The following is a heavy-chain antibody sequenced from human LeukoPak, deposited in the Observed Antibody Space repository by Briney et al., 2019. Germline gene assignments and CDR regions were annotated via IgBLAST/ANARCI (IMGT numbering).Heavy chain of an antibody. J-gene: IGHJ4*02. CDR2: IWFDGSNK. Sequence: PGGSLRLSCAASGFTFSSYGMHWVRQAPGKGLEWVAVIWFDGSNKYYADSVKGRFTISRDNSKNTLYLQMNSLRAEDTAVYYCARWGQGFDYWGQGTLSPSPQ. CDR3: ARWGQGFDY. V-gene: IGHV3-33*01. D-gene: IGHD1-26*01. CDR1: GFTFSSYG.